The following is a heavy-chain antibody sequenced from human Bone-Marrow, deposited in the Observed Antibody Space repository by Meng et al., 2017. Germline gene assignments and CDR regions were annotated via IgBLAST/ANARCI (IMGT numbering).Heavy chain of an antibody. V-gene: IGHV3-13*01. CDR2: IGTAGDT. CDR1: GFTFSSYD. J-gene: IGHJ5*02. Sequence: GGSLRLSCAASGFTFSSYDMHWVRQATGKGLEWVSAIGTAGDTYYPGSVKGRFTISRENAKNSLYLQMNSLRAGDTAVYYCARGRKFDSSGGGEGGWFAPWGQGTLVTVSS. CDR3: ARGRKFDSSGGGEGGWFAP. D-gene: IGHD6-19*01.